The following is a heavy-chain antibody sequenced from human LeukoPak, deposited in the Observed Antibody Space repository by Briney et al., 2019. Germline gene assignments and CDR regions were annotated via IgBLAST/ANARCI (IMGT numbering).Heavy chain of an antibody. CDR3: AKDYYYDSSGDWFDP. J-gene: IGHJ5*02. Sequence: GGSLRLSCAASGFTFSSYGMHWVRQAPGKGLEWVAVVWYDGSNKYYADSVKGRFTISRDNSKNTLYLQMNSLRAEDTAVYYCAKDYYYDSSGDWFDPWGQGTLVTVSS. D-gene: IGHD3-22*01. CDR1: GFTFSSYG. V-gene: IGHV3-33*06. CDR2: VWYDGSNK.